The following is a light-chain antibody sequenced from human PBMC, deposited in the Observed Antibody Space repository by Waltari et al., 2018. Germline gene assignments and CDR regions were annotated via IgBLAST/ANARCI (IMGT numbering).Light chain of an antibody. V-gene: IGLV2-11*01. J-gene: IGLJ3*02. CDR1: SSYVGCYNY. CDR3: CSYAGSITFWV. CDR2: DVT. Sequence: QSALTQPRSVSGSPGQSVTISCTGPSSYVGCYNYLSWYQHHPGKAPKLSIDDVTKRPSGVPDRFSASKSDNTASRTISGLQAEDEADYYCCSYAGSITFWVFGGGTKLTVL.